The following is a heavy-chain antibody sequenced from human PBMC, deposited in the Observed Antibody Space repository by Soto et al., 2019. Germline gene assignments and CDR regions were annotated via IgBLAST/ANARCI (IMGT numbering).Heavy chain of an antibody. Sequence: QVQLQESGPGLVKPSETLSLTCNVSGGSISSYYWTWIRQPPGKGLEWIGFISYSGSTSYNPALKRRVTISVDTSKNQVSLKLHSVTAADTAVYYCARYSGTYYAYWGQGTLVTVSS. V-gene: IGHV4-59*01. CDR1: GGSISSYY. J-gene: IGHJ4*02. D-gene: IGHD1-26*01. CDR2: ISYSGST. CDR3: ARYSGTYYAY.